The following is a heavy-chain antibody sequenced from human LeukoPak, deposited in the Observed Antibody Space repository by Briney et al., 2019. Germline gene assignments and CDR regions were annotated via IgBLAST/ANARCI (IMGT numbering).Heavy chain of an antibody. CDR3: ARAISEVEVADWFDP. Sequence: ASVKVSCKASGYTFTGYYMHWVRQAPGQGLEWMGWINPNSGGTNYAQKFQGRVTMTRDTSISTAYMELSRLRSDDTAVYYCARAISEVEVADWFDPWGQGTLVTVSS. D-gene: IGHD6-19*01. CDR1: GYTFTGYY. V-gene: IGHV1-2*02. CDR2: INPNSGGT. J-gene: IGHJ5*02.